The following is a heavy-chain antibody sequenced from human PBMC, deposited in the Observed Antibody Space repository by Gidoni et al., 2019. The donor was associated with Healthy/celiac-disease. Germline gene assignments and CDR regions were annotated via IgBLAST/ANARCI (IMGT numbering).Heavy chain of an antibody. Sequence: QVQLQESGPGLVKPSETLSLTCTVSGGSISSYYWSWIRQPPGKGLEWIGYIYFSGSTNYNPSLKSRVTMSVDTSKNQFSLKLSSVTAADTAVYFCARENRDIVATKDAFDIWGQGTMVTVSS. CDR3: ARENRDIVATKDAFDI. CDR1: GGSISSYY. CDR2: IYFSGST. V-gene: IGHV4-59*01. J-gene: IGHJ3*02. D-gene: IGHD5-12*01.